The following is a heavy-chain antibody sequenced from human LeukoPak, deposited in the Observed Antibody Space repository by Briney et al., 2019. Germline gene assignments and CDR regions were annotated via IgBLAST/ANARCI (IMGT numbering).Heavy chain of an antibody. Sequence: HPGRSLRLSCAASGFTFSSYAMLWVRQAPGKGLEWVAIISYDGSNKYYADSVKGRFTISRDNSKNTLYLQMNSLRSEDTAVYYCARGVGYRLDYWGQGSLVTVSS. CDR3: ARGVGYRLDY. J-gene: IGHJ4*02. CDR1: GFTFSSYA. D-gene: IGHD5-12*01. CDR2: ISYDGSNK. V-gene: IGHV3-30-3*01.